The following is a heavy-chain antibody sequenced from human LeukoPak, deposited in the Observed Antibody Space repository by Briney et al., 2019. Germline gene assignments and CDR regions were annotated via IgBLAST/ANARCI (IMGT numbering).Heavy chain of an antibody. CDR2: VKPDGSEK. V-gene: IGHV3-7*01. D-gene: IGHD3-22*01. CDR1: GFTFSNYW. CDR3: ARDRGYYVFDY. J-gene: IGHJ4*02. Sequence: GGSLRLSCAASGFTFSNYWMTWVRQAPGKGLEWVAHVKPDGSEKSYVDSVKGRFTISRDNAQNSLYLQMNSLRAEDTAVYYCARDRGYYVFDYWGQGTLVAVSS.